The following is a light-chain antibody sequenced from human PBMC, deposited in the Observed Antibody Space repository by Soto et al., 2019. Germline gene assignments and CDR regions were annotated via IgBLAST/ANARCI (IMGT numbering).Light chain of an antibody. CDR3: HEYNTWPWT. CDR2: GAS. Sequence: EIVLTQSPVTLSLSPWERATLSCRASQSVSSSYLAWYQQRPGQAPRLLIYGASSRAPGIPDRFSGSGSGTDFTLTISGLQSEDSGVYFCHEYNTWPWTFGQGTKVDI. CDR1: QSVSSSY. V-gene: IGKV3-20*01. J-gene: IGKJ1*01.